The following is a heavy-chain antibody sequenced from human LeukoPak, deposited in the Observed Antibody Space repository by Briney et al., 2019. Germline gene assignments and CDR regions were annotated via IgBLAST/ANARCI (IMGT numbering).Heavy chain of an antibody. D-gene: IGHD3-10*01. CDR2: INQDGSEK. CDR1: EFIFCAYW. V-gene: IGHV3-7*01. CDR3: VRSLERFGTRDY. Sequence: PGGSLRLSCAASEFIFCAYWMTWVRQAPGKGLEWVANINQDGSEKYYMDSVKGRFTISRDNAKKSLFLQMNSLTAEDTALYYCVRSLERFGTRDYWGQGTLVTVSS. J-gene: IGHJ4*02.